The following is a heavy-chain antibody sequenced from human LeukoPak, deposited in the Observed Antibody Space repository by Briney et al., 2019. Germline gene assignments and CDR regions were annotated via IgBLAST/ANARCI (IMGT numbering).Heavy chain of an antibody. CDR1: GVSFSDGRYN. J-gene: IGHJ3*02. CDR2: KYYSGGA. D-gene: IGHD2-2*01. CDR3: ATPYCSGISCLDVFNM. V-gene: IGHV4-31*03. Sequence: SETLSLTCTVSGVSFSDGRYNWTWIRQHPGKGLEWIVYKYYSGGAYYNPSLKSRLTISIDTSKNQFSLKLSSVTAADTATYYCATPYCSGISCLDVFNMWGQGTRVTVSS.